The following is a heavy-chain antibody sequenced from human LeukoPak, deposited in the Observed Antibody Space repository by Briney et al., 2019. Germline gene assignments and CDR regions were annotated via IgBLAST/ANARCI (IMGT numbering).Heavy chain of an antibody. CDR1: GFTFSSYG. CDR2: ISGSGART. D-gene: IGHD1-26*01. Sequence: PGGSLRLSCAASGFTFSSYGMTWVRQAPGKGLDWVSGISGSGARTDYADSVKGRFTISRDNAKNTLYLQMNSLRAEDTAVYYCAKGSREWELLDAFDIWGKGTMVTVSS. V-gene: IGHV3-23*01. J-gene: IGHJ3*02. CDR3: AKGSREWELLDAFDI.